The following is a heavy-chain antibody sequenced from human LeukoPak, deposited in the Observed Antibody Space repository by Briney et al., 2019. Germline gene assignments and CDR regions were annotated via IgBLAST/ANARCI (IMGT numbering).Heavy chain of an antibody. CDR1: GGSFSGYY. Sequence: SETLSLTCAVYGGSFSGYYWSWIRQHPGKGLEWIGYIYYSGSTYYNPSLKSRVTISVDTSKNQFSLKLSSVTAADTAVYYCARSKPEAYGYFDYWGQGTLVTVSS. D-gene: IGHD4-17*01. V-gene: IGHV4-31*11. J-gene: IGHJ4*02. CDR3: ARSKPEAYGYFDY. CDR2: IYYSGST.